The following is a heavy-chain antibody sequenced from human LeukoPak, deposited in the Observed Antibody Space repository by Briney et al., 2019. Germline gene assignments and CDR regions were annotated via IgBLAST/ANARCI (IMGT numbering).Heavy chain of an antibody. Sequence: ASVKVSCKTSGYTFTGYYMHWVRQAPGQGLEWMGWINPNSGGTNYAQKFQGRVTMTRDTSTSTVYMELSSLRSEDTAVYYCARDGVPSITMIAWGQGTLVTVS. J-gene: IGHJ5*02. V-gene: IGHV1-2*02. CDR1: GYTFTGYY. CDR3: ARDGVPSITMIA. D-gene: IGHD3-22*01. CDR2: INPNSGGT.